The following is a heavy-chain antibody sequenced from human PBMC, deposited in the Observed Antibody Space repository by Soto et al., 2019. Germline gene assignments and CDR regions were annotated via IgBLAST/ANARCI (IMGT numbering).Heavy chain of an antibody. V-gene: IGHV4-39*01. CDR1: GGSISSSSYY. J-gene: IGHJ6*02. Sequence: PSETLFLTCTVSGGSISSSSYYWGWIRQPPGKGLEWIGNVYYGGSTYYNPSLKSRVTISVETSKSQFPLKLSSVTAADTAVYYCAGGDYYHSSGYYFYYYTMDVWGQGTTVTVSS. CDR2: VYYGGST. CDR3: AGGDYYHSSGYYFYYYTMDV. D-gene: IGHD3-22*01.